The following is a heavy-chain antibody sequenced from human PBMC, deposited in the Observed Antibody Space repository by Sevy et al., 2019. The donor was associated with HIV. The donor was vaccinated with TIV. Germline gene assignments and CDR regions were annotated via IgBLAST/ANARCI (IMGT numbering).Heavy chain of an antibody. CDR1: GFTFTDYW. D-gene: IGHD3-3*01. Sequence: GGSLRLSCAASGFTFTDYWMSWVRQTPGKGLEWVATIKQDESEKYYVDSVKGRFAISRDNGKNSVYLQMNGLRVEDTALSYCAREVRGFNWSPYYFDSWGQGTLVTVSS. CDR3: AREVRGFNWSPYYFDS. CDR2: IKQDESEK. V-gene: IGHV3-7*01. J-gene: IGHJ4*02.